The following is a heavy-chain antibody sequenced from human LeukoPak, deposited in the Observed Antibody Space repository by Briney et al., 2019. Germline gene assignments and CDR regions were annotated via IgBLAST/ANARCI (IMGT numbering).Heavy chain of an antibody. J-gene: IGHJ5*02. V-gene: IGHV1-3*04. Sequence: ASVKVSCKASGYTFTTYAIRWVRQAPGQRLEWMGWINSDNGNTKYSQKLQGRVTITRDTSAYTAYMELRSLTSADTAIYFCARAPYDFLTGFSLNWFDPWGQGTLVTVSS. D-gene: IGHD3-9*01. CDR2: INSDNGNT. CDR3: ARAPYDFLTGFSLNWFDP. CDR1: GYTFTTYA.